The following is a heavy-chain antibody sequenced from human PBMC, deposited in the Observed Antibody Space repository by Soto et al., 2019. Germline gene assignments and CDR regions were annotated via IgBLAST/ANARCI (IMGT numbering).Heavy chain of an antibody. D-gene: IGHD3-22*01. CDR2: IGIGSSTK. Sequence: GGSLRLSCAASGCTFSSYGMNWVRQAPGKGLEWVSYIGIGSSTKYYADSVKGRFTISRDNAKNSLYLQMNSLRAEDTAVYYCARDQLYYNDISGRPLNAFDVWGQGTMVT. CDR3: ARDQLYYNDISGRPLNAFDV. CDR1: GCTFSSYG. V-gene: IGHV3-48*01. J-gene: IGHJ3*01.